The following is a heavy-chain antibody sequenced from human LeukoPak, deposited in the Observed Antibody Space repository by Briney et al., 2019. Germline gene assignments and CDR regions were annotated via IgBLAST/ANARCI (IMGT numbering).Heavy chain of an antibody. CDR2: INWNGGST. V-gene: IGHV3-20*04. CDR1: GFTFHDYG. J-gene: IGHJ6*03. CDR3: ARISCSSTSCLYYYYMDV. D-gene: IGHD2-2*01. Sequence: PGGSLRLSCAASGFTFHDYGMSWVRQVPGKGLEWVSGINWNGGSTGYADSVKGRFTISRDNAKNSLYLQMSSLRAEDTALYYCARISCSSTSCLYYYYMDVWGKGATVTVSS.